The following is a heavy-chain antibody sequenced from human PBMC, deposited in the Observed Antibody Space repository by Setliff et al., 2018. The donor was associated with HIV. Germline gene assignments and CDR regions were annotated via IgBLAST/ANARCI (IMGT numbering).Heavy chain of an antibody. CDR3: ARGSDTTGWSRYYYYMDV. CDR1: GGSISTYS. D-gene: IGHD6-19*01. J-gene: IGHJ6*03. Sequence: PSETLSLTCTVSGGSISTYSWTWIRQPAGKGLEWIGRIYTSGSTNYNPSLKSRVTMSVDTSKNQFSLKLSSVTAADTAMYYCARGSDTTGWSRYYYYMDVWVKGTTVTVSS. CDR2: IYTSGST. V-gene: IGHV4-4*07.